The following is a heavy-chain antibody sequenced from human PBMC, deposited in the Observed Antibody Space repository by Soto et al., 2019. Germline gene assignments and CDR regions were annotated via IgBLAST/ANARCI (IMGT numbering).Heavy chain of an antibody. J-gene: IGHJ4*02. CDR3: ARSTNDYGDRQ. V-gene: IGHV1-8*01. D-gene: IGHD4-17*01. CDR2: MNPNSGNT. Sequence: ASVKVSCKASGYTFTSYDINWVRQATGQGLEWMGWMNPNSGNTGYAQKFQGRVTMTSNTSISTAYMELSSLRSEDTAVYCCARSTNDYGDRQWGQGTLVTVSS. CDR1: GYTFTSYD.